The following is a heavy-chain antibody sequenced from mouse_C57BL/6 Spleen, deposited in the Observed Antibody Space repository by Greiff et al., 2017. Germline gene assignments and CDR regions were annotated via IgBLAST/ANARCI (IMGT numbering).Heavy chain of an antibody. CDR3: ASKTYSNLYYVDY. CDR1: GYTFTDYY. J-gene: IGHJ2*01. V-gene: IGHV1-19*01. CDR2: INPYNGGT. D-gene: IGHD2-5*01. Sequence: EVMLVESGPVLVKPGASVKMSCKASGYTFTDYYMNWVKQSHGKSLEWIGVINPYNGGTSYNQKFKGKATLTVDKSSSTAYMELNSLTSEDSAVYYCASKTYSNLYYVDYWGQGTTLTVSS.